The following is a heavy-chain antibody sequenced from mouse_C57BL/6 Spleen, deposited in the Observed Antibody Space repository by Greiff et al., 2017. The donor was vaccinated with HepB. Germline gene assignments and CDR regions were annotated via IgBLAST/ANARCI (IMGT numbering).Heavy chain of an antibody. J-gene: IGHJ3*01. V-gene: IGHV1-69*01. CDR3: ARREGYCSCLAY. CDR2: IDPSDSYT. Sequence: VQLQQPGAELVMPGASVKLSCKASGYTFTSYWMHWVKQRPGQGLEWIGKIDPSDSYTNYNQKFKGKSTLTVDKSSSTAYMQLSSLTSEDSAVYYCARREGYCSCLAYWGQGTPVTVSA. D-gene: IGHD2-3*01. CDR1: GYTFTSYW.